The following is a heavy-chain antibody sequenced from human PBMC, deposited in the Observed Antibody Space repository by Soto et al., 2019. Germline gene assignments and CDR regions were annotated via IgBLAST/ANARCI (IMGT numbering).Heavy chain of an antibody. CDR2: IIPIFGTA. CDR3: ARDRLMITFGGVGDGRWFAFDI. CDR1: GGTFSSYA. D-gene: IGHD3-16*01. J-gene: IGHJ3*02. Sequence: QVQLVQSGAEVKKPGSSVKVSCKASGGTFSSYAISWVRQAPGQGLEWMGGIIPIFGTANYAQKFQGRVTITADESTSTAYMELSSLRSEDTAVHYCARDRLMITFGGVGDGRWFAFDIWGQGTMVTVSS. V-gene: IGHV1-69*12.